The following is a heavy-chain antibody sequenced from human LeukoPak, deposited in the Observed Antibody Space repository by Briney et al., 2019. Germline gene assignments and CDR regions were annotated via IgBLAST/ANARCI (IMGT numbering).Heavy chain of an antibody. CDR2: IRSKANSYAT. CDR1: GFTFSGSA. J-gene: IGHJ6*03. D-gene: IGHD3-3*01. Sequence: GGSLRLSCAASGFTFSGSAMHWVRQTSGKGLEWVGRIRSKANSYATAYAALLKGRFTISRDDSKNTAYLQMNSLRAEDTAVYYCARDRWHGYDFWSEALYYMDVWGKGTTVTVSS. V-gene: IGHV3-73*01. CDR3: ARDRWHGYDFWSEALYYMDV.